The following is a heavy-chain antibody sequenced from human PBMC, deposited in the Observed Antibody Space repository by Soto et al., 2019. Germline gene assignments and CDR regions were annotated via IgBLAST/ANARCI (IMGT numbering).Heavy chain of an antibody. D-gene: IGHD6-19*01. V-gene: IGHV3-21*01. CDR2: ISSSSSYI. Sequence: GGSLRLSCAASGFTFSSYSMNWVRQAPGKGLEWVSSISSSSSYIYYADSVKGRFTISRDNAKNSLYLQMNSLRAEDTAVYYCARELTDSSGWFQHWGQGTLVTVSS. CDR3: ARELTDSSGWFQH. CDR1: GFTFSSYS. J-gene: IGHJ1*01.